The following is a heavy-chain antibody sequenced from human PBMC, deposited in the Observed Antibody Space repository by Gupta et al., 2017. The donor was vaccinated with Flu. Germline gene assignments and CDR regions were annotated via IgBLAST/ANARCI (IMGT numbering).Heavy chain of an antibody. Sequence: EVQLLESGGGLVQPGGSLRLSCVDSGLSFSTYGMSWVRQAPGKGLEWVSGISGSGDNTYYADSVKGRFTISRDNPKSTLYLQMNSLRAGDTAVYYCAQDMGYYGSGSYYNSGYWGQGTLVTVSS. CDR1: GLSFSTYG. D-gene: IGHD3-10*01. V-gene: IGHV3-23*01. J-gene: IGHJ4*02. CDR2: ISGSGDNT. CDR3: AQDMGYYGSGSYYNSGY.